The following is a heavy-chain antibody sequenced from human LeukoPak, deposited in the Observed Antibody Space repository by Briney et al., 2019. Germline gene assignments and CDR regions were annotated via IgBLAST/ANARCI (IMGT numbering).Heavy chain of an antibody. Sequence: SETLSLTCTVSGGSISSSSYYWGWIRQPPGKGLEWIGSIYYSGSTYYNPSLKSRVTISVDTSKNQFSLKLSSVTAADTAVYCCAGGGGDDVVVVAATASYYFDYWGQGTLVTVSS. V-gene: IGHV4-39*01. D-gene: IGHD2-15*01. CDR3: AGGGGDDVVVVAATASYYFDY. CDR2: IYYSGST. J-gene: IGHJ4*02. CDR1: GGSISSSSYY.